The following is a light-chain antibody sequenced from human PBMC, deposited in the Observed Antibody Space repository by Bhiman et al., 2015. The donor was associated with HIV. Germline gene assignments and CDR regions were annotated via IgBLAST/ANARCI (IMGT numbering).Light chain of an antibody. CDR3: GTWDSNLNIGV. CDR2: ENN. J-gene: IGLJ2*01. V-gene: IGLV1-51*02. Sequence: QSVLTQPPSVSAAPGQKVTISCSGSSSNIGNNFVSWYQQLPGTAPKLLIYENNKRPSGIPDRFSGSRSGTSATLGITGLQTGDEADYYCGTWDSNLNIGVFGGGTKLTVL. CDR1: SSNIGNNF.